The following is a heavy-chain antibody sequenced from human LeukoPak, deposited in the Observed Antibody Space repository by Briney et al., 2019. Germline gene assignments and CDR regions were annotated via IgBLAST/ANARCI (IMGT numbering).Heavy chain of an antibody. D-gene: IGHD3-3*01. CDR1: GGSIRSTTHY. V-gene: IGHV4-61*01. J-gene: IGHJ4*02. Sequence: SETLSLTCTVSGGSIRSTTHYWSWIRQPPGKGLEWIGYIYHSGTTNCNPSLRSRVTISVDTSKNQFSLKLSSVAAADTAVYYCATMKAVRVNDFWSGYPDYWGQGTLVTVSS. CDR3: ATMKAVRVNDFWSGYPDY. CDR2: IYHSGTT.